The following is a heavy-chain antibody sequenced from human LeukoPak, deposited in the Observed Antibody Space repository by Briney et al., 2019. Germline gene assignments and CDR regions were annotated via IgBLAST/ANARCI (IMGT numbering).Heavy chain of an antibody. Sequence: GGSLRLSCAASGFTFSSYAMSWVRQAPGKGLEWVSSISSSSSYIYYADSVKGRFTISRDNAKNSLYLQMNSLRAEDTAVYYCARVGSMAGTLDYWGQGTLVTVSS. CDR3: ARVGSMAGTLDY. J-gene: IGHJ4*02. CDR1: GFTFSSYA. D-gene: IGHD6-19*01. V-gene: IGHV3-21*01. CDR2: ISSSSSYI.